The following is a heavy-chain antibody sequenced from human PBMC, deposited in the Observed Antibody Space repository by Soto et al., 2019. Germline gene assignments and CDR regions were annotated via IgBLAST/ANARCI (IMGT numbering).Heavy chain of an antibody. J-gene: IGHJ4*02. V-gene: IGHV3-23*01. CDR2: ISVSSDNT. Sequence: EVQLLESGGGLVQPGGSLRLSCAASGFTFSNYAMNWVRQAPGKGLEWVSGISVSSDNTFYADSVKGRFTISRDNSKSTLFLQMNSLRAEDTALYYCAKDSDTKRVPDYWGQGTLVTVSS. CDR3: AKDSDTKRVPDY. D-gene: IGHD3-10*01. CDR1: GFTFSNYA.